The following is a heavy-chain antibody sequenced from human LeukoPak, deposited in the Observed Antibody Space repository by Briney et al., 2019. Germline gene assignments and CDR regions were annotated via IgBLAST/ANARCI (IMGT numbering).Heavy chain of an antibody. CDR3: ARDSSGRGDY. CDR2: ISSSSSYI. D-gene: IGHD3-22*01. V-gene: IGHV3-21*01. J-gene: IGHJ4*02. Sequence: PGGSLRLSCAASGFTFSSYSMNWVRQAPGKGLEWVSSISSSSSYIYYADSVKGRFTISRDNAKNSLYLQMNSPRAEDTAVYYCARDSSGRGDYWGQGTLVTVSS. CDR1: GFTFSSYS.